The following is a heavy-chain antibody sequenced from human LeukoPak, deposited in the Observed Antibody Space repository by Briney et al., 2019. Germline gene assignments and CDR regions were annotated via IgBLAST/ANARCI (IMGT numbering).Heavy chain of an antibody. CDR1: GFTFDDYA. J-gene: IGHJ4*02. Sequence: PGGSLRLSCAASGFTFDDYAMHWVRQAPGKGLEWVSGISWNSGSIGYADSVKGRFTISRDNAKNSLYLQMNSLRAEDTALYYCARSSGWYKDSFDYWGQGTLVTVSS. V-gene: IGHV3-9*01. D-gene: IGHD6-13*01. CDR3: ARSSGWYKDSFDY. CDR2: ISWNSGSI.